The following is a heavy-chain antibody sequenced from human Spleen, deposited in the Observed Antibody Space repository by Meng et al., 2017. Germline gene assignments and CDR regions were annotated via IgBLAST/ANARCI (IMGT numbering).Heavy chain of an antibody. CDR3: ARDRVRVRGVILTHYYYGMDV. D-gene: IGHD3-10*01. J-gene: IGHJ6*02. Sequence: GESLKISCAVSGLTFRKYAMSWIRQAPGKGLEWVSVISGIGDSTYYTDSVKGRFTISRDNSKNTLYLQMNSLRAEDTAVYYCARDRVRVRGVILTHYYYGMDVWGQGTTVTVSS. CDR2: ISGIGDST. V-gene: IGHV3-23*01. CDR1: GLTFRKYA.